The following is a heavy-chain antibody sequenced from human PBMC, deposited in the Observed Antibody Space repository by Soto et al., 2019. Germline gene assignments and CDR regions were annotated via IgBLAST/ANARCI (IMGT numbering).Heavy chain of an antibody. CDR2: IIPIFGTT. CDR1: GGTFSSYA. CDR3: ARDLGVVHQLLYGGGGPPNWCEP. Sequence: QVQLVQSGAEVKKPGSSVKVSCKASGGTFSSYAISWVRQAPGQGLEWMGGIIPIFGTTNTAQKFQGRVTITADEVTRTAYMQLSSMRSEDTAMYYCARDLGVVHQLLYGGGGPPNWCEPWGQGTLVTVSS. D-gene: IGHD2-2*02. J-gene: IGHJ5*02. V-gene: IGHV1-69*01.